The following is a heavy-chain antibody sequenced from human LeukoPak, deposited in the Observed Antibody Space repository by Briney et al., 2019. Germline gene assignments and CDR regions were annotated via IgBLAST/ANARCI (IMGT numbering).Heavy chain of an antibody. J-gene: IGHJ3*02. D-gene: IGHD5/OR15-5a*01. Sequence: SVKVSCKASGGTFSSYAISWVRQAPGQGLEWMGGIIPIFGTENYAQKFRGRVTITTDESTSTAYMELSSLRSEDTAVYYCAREGSTYRVHDAFDIWGQGTMVTVSS. V-gene: IGHV1-69*05. CDR3: AREGSTYRVHDAFDI. CDR2: IIPIFGTE. CDR1: GGTFSSYA.